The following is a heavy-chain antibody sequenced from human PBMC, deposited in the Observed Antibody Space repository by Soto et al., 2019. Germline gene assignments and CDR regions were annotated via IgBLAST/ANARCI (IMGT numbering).Heavy chain of an antibody. CDR2: IYYSGST. J-gene: IGHJ5*02. Sequence: SETLSLTCTVSGGSISSSSYYWGWIRQPPGKGLEWIGSIYYSGSTYYNPSLKSRVTISVDTSKNQFSLKLSSVTAADTAVYYCATSPPDYGSGSYPLNWFDPWGQGTLVTVSS. CDR1: GGSISSSSYY. CDR3: ATSPPDYGSGSYPLNWFDP. D-gene: IGHD3-10*01. V-gene: IGHV4-39*01.